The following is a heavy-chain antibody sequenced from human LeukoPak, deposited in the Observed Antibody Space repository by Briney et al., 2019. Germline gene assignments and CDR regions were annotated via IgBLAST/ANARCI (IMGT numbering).Heavy chain of an antibody. V-gene: IGHV1-69*05. J-gene: IGHJ4*02. CDR2: IIPIFGTA. CDR3: ARVGENTAMVGLDY. D-gene: IGHD5-18*01. Sequence: SVKVSCKASGGTFSSYAISWVRQAPGQGLEWMRRIIPIFGTANYAQKFQGRVTITTDESTSTAYMELSSLRSEDTAVYYCARVGENTAMVGLDYWGQGTLVTVSS. CDR1: GGTFSSYA.